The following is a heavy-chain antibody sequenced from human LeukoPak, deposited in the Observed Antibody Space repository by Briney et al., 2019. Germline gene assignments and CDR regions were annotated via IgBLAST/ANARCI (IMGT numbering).Heavy chain of an antibody. Sequence: GASVKVSCKASGGTFISYSISWVRQAPGQGLEWMGGIIPIFGTANYAQKFQGRVTITPDKSTSTAYMELSSLRSEDTAVYYCARERVGAIYFDYWGQGTLVTVSS. J-gene: IGHJ4*02. V-gene: IGHV1-69*06. CDR2: IIPIFGTA. D-gene: IGHD1-26*01. CDR3: ARERVGAIYFDY. CDR1: GGTFISYS.